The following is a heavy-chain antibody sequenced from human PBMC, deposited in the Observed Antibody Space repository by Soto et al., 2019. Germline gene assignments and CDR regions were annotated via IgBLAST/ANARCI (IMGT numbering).Heavy chain of an antibody. CDR1: GFSLRDYG. J-gene: IGHJ4*02. Sequence: GGSLRLSCAASGFSLRDYGMHWVRQAPGKGLEYVAAVSDDGSEQYYADSVRGRFTISRDNSKNTVYLQLDSLTTGDTAVYYCARATTGGYFHYDYWGQGALVTVSS. V-gene: IGHV3-30*17. CDR2: VSDDGSEQ. CDR3: ARATTGGYFHYDY. D-gene: IGHD1-26*01.